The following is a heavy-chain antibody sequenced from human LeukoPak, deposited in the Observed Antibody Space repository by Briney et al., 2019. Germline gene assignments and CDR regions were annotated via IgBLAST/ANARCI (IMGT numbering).Heavy chain of an antibody. CDR3: ARDVGGSGGINYYGLDV. Sequence: SETLSLTCTVSGGSIRSYSITTYYWSWIRQPPGKGLEWMGYIYYTGSTNYNPYLKSRVTISVDTYKNQFYLKLSSVTAADTAVYYCARDVGGSGGINYYGLDVWGQGTTVTVSS. D-gene: IGHD3-10*01. CDR1: GGSIRSYSITTYY. CDR2: IYYTGST. V-gene: IGHV4-61*01. J-gene: IGHJ6*02.